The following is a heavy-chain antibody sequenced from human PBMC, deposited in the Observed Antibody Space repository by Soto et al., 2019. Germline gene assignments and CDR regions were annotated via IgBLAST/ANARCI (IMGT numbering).Heavy chain of an antibody. CDR2: IHYSGST. J-gene: IGHJ5*02. V-gene: IGHV4-59*08. D-gene: IGHD6-19*01. CDR1: GGSISSYY. CDR3: AGSTGWYWFDP. Sequence: QVQLQESGPGLVKPSETLSLTCTVSGGSISSYYWSWIRQPPGKGLEWIASIHYSGSTTYNPSLKSRATVSVDTSTNHFSLRLGSVTAAASAVSYWAGSTGWYWFDPWGQGTLVTVSS.